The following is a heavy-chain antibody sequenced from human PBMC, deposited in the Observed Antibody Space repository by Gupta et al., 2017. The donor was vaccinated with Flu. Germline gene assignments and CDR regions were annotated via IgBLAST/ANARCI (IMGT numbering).Heavy chain of an antibody. CDR3: ARGKVHYYYDSTFDP. Sequence: GSTNYNPSLKSRVTISVDTSKNQFSLKLSSVTAADTAVYYCARGKVHYYYDSTFDPWGQGTLVTVSS. D-gene: IGHD3-22*01. CDR2: GST. J-gene: IGHJ5*02. V-gene: IGHV4-34*01.